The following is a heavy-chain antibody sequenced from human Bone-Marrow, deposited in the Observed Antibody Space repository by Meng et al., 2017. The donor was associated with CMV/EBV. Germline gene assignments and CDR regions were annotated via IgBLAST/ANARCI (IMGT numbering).Heavy chain of an antibody. CDR2: INPNSGGT. Sequence: YHFTDCCIHCIRQAAGQGLEWIGWINPNSGGTNYAQTFQARVTMTRDTSISTAHMDLIRLRSDDTAAYYCARSYYYDSDGYYSPFVYWGQGTLVTVSS. D-gene: IGHD3-22*01. V-gene: IGHV1-2*02. CDR3: ARSYYYDSDGYYSPFVY. J-gene: IGHJ4*02. CDR1: YHFTDCC.